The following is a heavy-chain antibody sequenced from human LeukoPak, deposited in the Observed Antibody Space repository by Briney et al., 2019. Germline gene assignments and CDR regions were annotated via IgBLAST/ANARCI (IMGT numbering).Heavy chain of an antibody. D-gene: IGHD2-2*01. J-gene: IGHJ3*02. CDR2: IIPIFGTA. CDR3: ARVLGVVVPAAFLGDAFDI. V-gene: IGHV1-69*13. CDR1: GGTFSSYA. Sequence: SVKVSCKASGGTFSSYAISWVRQAPGQGLEWMGGIIPIFGTANYAQKFQGRVTITADESTSTAYMELSSLRSEDTAVYYCARVLGVVVPAAFLGDAFDIWGQGTMVTVSS.